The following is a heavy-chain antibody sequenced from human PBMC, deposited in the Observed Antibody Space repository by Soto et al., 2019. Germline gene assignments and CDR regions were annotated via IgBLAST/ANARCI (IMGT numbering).Heavy chain of an antibody. V-gene: IGHV3-73*01. J-gene: IGHJ4*02. CDR1: GFALSGFD. Sequence: EVHLVESGGGLVQPGGSLKLSCAASGFALSGFDVHWVRQASGEGLEWVGRIKTKDENYATGLAASVKGRFTIYRIDSKNTAYLEMNSLETDDTAVYYCTRRSCTAGGCYSDFDYWGQGSLVTVSS. CDR3: TRRSCTAGGCYSDFDY. CDR2: IKTKDENYAT. D-gene: IGHD2-15*01.